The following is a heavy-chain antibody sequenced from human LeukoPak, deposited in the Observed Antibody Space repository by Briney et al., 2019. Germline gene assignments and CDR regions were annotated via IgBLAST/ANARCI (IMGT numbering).Heavy chain of an antibody. J-gene: IGHJ4*02. CDR2: ISGSGGST. CDR1: GFTFSSYA. CDR3: AKESYRMSSAWGSYDSIRFLDY. D-gene: IGHD3-16*01. V-gene: IGHV3-23*01. Sequence: PGGSLRLSCAASGFTFSSYAMSWVRQAPGKGVEWVSGISGSGGSTYYADSVKGRFTISRDNSKNTLYLQMNSLRAEDTPVYYCAKESYRMSSAWGSYDSIRFLDYWGQGTLVTVSS.